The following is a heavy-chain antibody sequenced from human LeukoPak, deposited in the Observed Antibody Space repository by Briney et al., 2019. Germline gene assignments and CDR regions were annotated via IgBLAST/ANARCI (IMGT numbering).Heavy chain of an antibody. CDR1: GFTFSSYA. J-gene: IGHJ4*02. CDR3: AGDLKYDFWSGYFIGSHYFDY. CDR2: ISSNGGST. V-gene: IGHV3-64*01. Sequence: GGSLRLSCAASGFTFSSYAMHWVRQAPGKGLEYVSAISSNGGSTYYANSVKGRFTISRDNSKNTLYLQMGSLRAEDMAVYYCAGDLKYDFWSGYFIGSHYFDYWGQGTLVTVSS. D-gene: IGHD3-3*01.